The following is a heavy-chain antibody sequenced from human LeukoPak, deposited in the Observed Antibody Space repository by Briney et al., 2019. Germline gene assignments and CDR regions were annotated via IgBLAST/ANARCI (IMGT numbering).Heavy chain of an antibody. J-gene: IGHJ4*02. Sequence: ASVKVSCKASGGTFSSYAISWVRQAPGQGLEWMGIINPSGGSTSYAQKFQGRVTMTRDTSTSTVYMELSSLRSEDTAVYYCAREVTTVTSWGQGTLVTVSS. CDR1: GGTFSSYA. CDR2: INPSGGST. V-gene: IGHV1-46*01. CDR3: AREVTTVTS. D-gene: IGHD4-17*01.